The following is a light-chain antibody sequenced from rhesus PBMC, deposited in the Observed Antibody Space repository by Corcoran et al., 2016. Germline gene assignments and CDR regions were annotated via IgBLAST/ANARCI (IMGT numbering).Light chain of an antibody. CDR3: QHYYNKPFT. CDR1: QNIYNN. J-gene: IGKJ3*01. V-gene: IGKV1S12*01. Sequence: DIQMTQSPSALSASVGDRVTISCRASQNIYNNLAWYQQKPGRAPKLLIYGATTLQIGIPFRFSGSGSGTDFTLIIDSLQPEDSAIYYCQHYYNKPFTFGPGTEVDIK. CDR2: GAT.